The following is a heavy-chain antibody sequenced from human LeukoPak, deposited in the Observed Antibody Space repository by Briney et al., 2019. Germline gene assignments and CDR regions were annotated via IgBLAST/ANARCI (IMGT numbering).Heavy chain of an antibody. CDR2: IYYSGST. CDR3: ARAQKSYYYGSGSFDY. Sequence: SETLSLTCTVSGGSISSGGYYWSWLRQHPGKGLEWIGYIYYSGSTYYNPSLKSRVTISVDTSKNQFSLKLSSVTAADTAVYYCARAQKSYYYGSGSFDYWGQGTLVTVSS. V-gene: IGHV4-31*03. D-gene: IGHD3-10*01. J-gene: IGHJ4*02. CDR1: GGSISSGGYY.